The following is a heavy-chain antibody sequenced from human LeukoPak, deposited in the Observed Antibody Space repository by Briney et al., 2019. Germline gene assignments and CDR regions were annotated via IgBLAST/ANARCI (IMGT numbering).Heavy chain of an antibody. Sequence: PSETLSLTCTVSGYSISSGYYWGWIRQPPGKGLEWIGSIYHSGSTYYNPSLKSRVTISVDTSKNQFSLKLSSVTAADTAVYYCAASGYCSGGSCYSRPWYFDLWGRGTLVTVSS. CDR2: IYHSGST. V-gene: IGHV4-38-2*02. J-gene: IGHJ2*01. CDR1: GYSISSGYY. CDR3: AASGYCSGGSCYSRPWYFDL. D-gene: IGHD2-15*01.